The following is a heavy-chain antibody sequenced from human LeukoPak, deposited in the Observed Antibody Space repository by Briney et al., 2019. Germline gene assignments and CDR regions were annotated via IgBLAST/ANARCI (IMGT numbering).Heavy chain of an antibody. V-gene: IGHV3-33*06. CDR3: AKDRETYEYTFDY. Sequence: PGKSLRLSCAASGFSFSTYGIHWVRQAPGKGLEWVAVMWYDGSKDYYADSVKGRFTISRDTSKNTLYLQMNNFRAEDTTVYYCAKDRETYEYTFDYWGQGTLVTVSS. CDR2: MWYDGSKD. J-gene: IGHJ4*02. D-gene: IGHD6-6*01. CDR1: GFSFSTYG.